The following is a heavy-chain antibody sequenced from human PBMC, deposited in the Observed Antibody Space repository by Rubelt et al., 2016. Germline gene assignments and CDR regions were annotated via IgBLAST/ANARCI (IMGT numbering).Heavy chain of an antibody. J-gene: IGHJ4*02. D-gene: IGHD3-3*01. Sequence: QLQLQESGPGLVKPSETLSLTCTVSGGSISSSSYYWGWIRQPPGKGLEWIGSIYYTGSTYYNPSLKRRITVSVDTSKNQFPRKLSAVTAADTAVYYCARGFYYFDYWGQGTLVTVYS. CDR3: ARGFYYFDY. CDR1: GGSISSSSYY. CDR2: IYYTGST. V-gene: IGHV4-39*01.